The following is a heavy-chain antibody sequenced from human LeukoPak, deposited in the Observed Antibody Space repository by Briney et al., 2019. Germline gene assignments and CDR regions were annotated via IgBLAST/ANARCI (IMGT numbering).Heavy chain of an antibody. CDR2: IYYSGST. D-gene: IGHD3-22*01. CDR1: GGSISSYY. V-gene: IGHV4-59*01. J-gene: IGHJ4*02. CDR3: ARYYYDSSGYCFDY. Sequence: SETLSLTCTVSGGSISSYYWSWIRQPPGKGLEWIGYIYYSGSTNYNPSLKSRVTISVDTSKNQFSLKLSSVTAADTAVYYCARYYYDSSGYCFDYWGQGTLVTVSS.